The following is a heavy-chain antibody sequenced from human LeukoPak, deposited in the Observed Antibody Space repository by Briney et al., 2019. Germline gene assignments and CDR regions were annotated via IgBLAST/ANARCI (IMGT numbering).Heavy chain of an antibody. CDR1: GFTFSDYY. Sequence: GGSLRLSCAASGFTFSDYYMSWIRQAPGKGLECFSYICSSGRTIYYADSVKGRFTISRDNAKNSLYLQMNSLRVEDTAVYYCARHYFHGSGHGGHWGQGTLVTVSS. J-gene: IGHJ4*02. CDR3: ARHYFHGSGHGGH. CDR2: ICSSGRTI. D-gene: IGHD2-15*01. V-gene: IGHV3-11*01.